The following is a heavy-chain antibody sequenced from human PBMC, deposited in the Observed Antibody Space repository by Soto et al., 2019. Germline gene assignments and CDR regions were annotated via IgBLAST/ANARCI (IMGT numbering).Heavy chain of an antibody. CDR1: GYIFTDYF. Sequence: ASVKVSCKASGYIFTDYFMHWVRQAPGQGLEWMGWINPNTGDTKYAQKFQGRVTMTRDTSISTAYMELSRLESDDTAVYYCARAGEYRLLYGYYYYGLDVWGQGTTVTVSS. CDR2: INPNTGDT. V-gene: IGHV1-2*02. D-gene: IGHD2-2*02. J-gene: IGHJ6*02. CDR3: ARAGEYRLLYGYYYYGLDV.